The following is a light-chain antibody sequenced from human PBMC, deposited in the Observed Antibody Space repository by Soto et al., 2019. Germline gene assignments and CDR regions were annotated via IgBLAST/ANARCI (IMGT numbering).Light chain of an antibody. J-gene: IGKJ1*01. Sequence: DIHMAQSRASLSSSLVDRVTITCRASQGISSWLAWYQQKPGKAPKLLIYAASSLQSGVPSRFSGSGSGTDFTLTVSRLQPEDFGTYYCQQSYRNPRTFGLGTKVDIK. V-gene: IGKV1-12*01. CDR3: QQSYRNPRT. CDR1: QGISSW. CDR2: AAS.